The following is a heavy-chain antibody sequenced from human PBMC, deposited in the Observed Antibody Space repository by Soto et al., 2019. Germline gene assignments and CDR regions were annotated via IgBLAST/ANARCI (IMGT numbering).Heavy chain of an antibody. CDR1: GFTFSSYS. J-gene: IGHJ4*02. Sequence: GGSLRLSCAASGFTFSSYSMNWVRQAPGKGLEWVSYISSSSSTIYYADSVKGRFTISRDNAKNSLYLQMNSLRDEDTAVYYCARGVVGYDFWSGYRYFDYWGQGTLVTVSS. CDR3: ARGVVGYDFWSGYRYFDY. V-gene: IGHV3-48*02. D-gene: IGHD3-3*01. CDR2: ISSSSSTI.